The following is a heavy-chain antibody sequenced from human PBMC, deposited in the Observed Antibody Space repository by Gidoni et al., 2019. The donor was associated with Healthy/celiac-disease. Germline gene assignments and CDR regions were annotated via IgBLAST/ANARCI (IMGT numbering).Heavy chain of an antibody. CDR3: TRVAYSGSYLEHMDV. V-gene: IGHV3-49*05. Sequence: EVQLVESGGGLVKPGRSLRLSCTASGFTFGDYAMSWFRQAPGKGLEWVGFIRSKAYGGTTEYAASVKGRFTISRDDSKSIAYLQMNSLKTEDTAVYYCTRVAYSGSYLEHMDVWGQGTTVTVSS. D-gene: IGHD1-26*01. CDR2: IRSKAYGGTT. CDR1: GFTFGDYA. J-gene: IGHJ6*02.